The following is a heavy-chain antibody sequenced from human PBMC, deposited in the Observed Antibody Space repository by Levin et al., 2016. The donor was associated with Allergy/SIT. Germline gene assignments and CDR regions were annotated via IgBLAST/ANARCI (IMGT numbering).Heavy chain of an antibody. J-gene: IGHJ5*02. D-gene: IGHD3-9*01. CDR2: INHSGST. CDR1: GGSISSSNW. V-gene: IGHV4-4*02. CDR3: ARRLYYDILTGYYDRGRFDP. Sequence: SETLSLTCAVSGGSISSSNWWSWVRQPPGKGLEWIGEINHSGSTNYNPSLKSRVTISVDTSKNQFSLKLSSVTAADTAVYYCARRLYYDILTGYYDRGRFDPWGQGTLVTVSS.